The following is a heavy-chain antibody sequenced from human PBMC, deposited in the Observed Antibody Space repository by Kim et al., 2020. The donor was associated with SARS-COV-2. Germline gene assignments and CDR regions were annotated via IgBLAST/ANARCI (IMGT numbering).Heavy chain of an antibody. CDR2: IDHSEIT. CDR3: AIYRTSGLTPGDAFDF. V-gene: IGHV4-34*01. D-gene: IGHD3-10*01. J-gene: IGHJ3*01. Sequence: SETLSLTCAVYGQFFSSYHWSWIRQSPEKGLEWIGEIDHSEITTYNPSLRSRISISIDMSKNQFSLNVTSMTAADTAVYYCAIYRTSGLTPGDAFDFWGQRTRVTVSS. CDR1: GQFFSSYH.